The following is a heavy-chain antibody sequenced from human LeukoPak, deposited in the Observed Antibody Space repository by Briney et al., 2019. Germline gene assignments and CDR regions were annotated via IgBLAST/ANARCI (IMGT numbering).Heavy chain of an antibody. J-gene: IGHJ6*02. CDR1: GGSISSSSYY. V-gene: IGHV4-39*01. D-gene: IGHD2-15*01. Sequence: PSETLSLTCTVSGGSISSSSYYWGWIRQPPGKGLEWIGSIYYSGSTYYNPSLKSRVTISVDTSKNQFSLKLSSVTAADTAVYYCARRDVVVVAAHYGMDVWGQGTTVTASS. CDR3: ARRDVVVVAAHYGMDV. CDR2: IYYSGST.